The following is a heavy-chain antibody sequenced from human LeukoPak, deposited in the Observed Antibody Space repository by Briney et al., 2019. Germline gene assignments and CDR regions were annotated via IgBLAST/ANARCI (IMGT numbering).Heavy chain of an antibody. CDR3: AREDSAVYCTSTNCYGFDY. V-gene: IGHV4-4*07. Sequence: SETLSLTCSVSGGSIISYHWSWIRQPAGKGLEWIGRIYPGGATNYNPSLNGRVTISVDKSKSQFSLKLSSVTAADTARYYCAREDSAVYCTSTNCYGFDYWGQGILVTVSS. D-gene: IGHD2-2*01. CDR1: GGSIISYH. J-gene: IGHJ4*02. CDR2: IYPGGAT.